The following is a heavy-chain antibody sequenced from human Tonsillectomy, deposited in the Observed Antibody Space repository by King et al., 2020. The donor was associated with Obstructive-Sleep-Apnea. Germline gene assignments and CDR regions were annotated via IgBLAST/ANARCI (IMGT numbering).Heavy chain of an antibody. Sequence: VQLVQSGGGVVQPRRSLRLSCAASGFTFSSYGMHWVRQAPGKGLEWVAVISYDGSNKYYADSVKGRFTISRDNSKNTLYLQMNSLRAEDTAVYYCAKQYSAPYCSGGSCYSVDYWGQGTLVTVSS. CDR3: AKQYSAPYCSGGSCYSVDY. V-gene: IGHV3-30*18. CDR1: GFTFSSYG. D-gene: IGHD2-15*01. J-gene: IGHJ4*02. CDR2: ISYDGSNK.